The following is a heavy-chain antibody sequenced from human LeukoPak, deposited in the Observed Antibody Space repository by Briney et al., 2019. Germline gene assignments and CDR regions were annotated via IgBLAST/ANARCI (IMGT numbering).Heavy chain of an antibody. CDR1: GFTFSSYD. CDR3: ARVDSSGWKYFDY. CDR2: IRPSGDNT. D-gene: IGHD6-19*01. Sequence: GGSLRLSCAASGFTFSSYDMTWVRQAPGRGLEWVSSIRPSGDNTYYGDSVKGRFTISRDNAKNSLYLQMNSLRAEDTAVYYCARVDSSGWKYFDYWGQGTLVTVSS. J-gene: IGHJ4*02. V-gene: IGHV3-21*01.